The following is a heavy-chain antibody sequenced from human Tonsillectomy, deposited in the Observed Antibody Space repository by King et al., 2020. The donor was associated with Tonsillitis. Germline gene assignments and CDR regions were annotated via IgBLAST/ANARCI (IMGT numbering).Heavy chain of an antibody. CDR3: ATLTRSIVGTPLTFFDL. J-gene: IGHJ4*02. CDR2: FDREEGET. D-gene: IGHD1-26*01. CDR1: GDTLTELS. V-gene: IGHV1-24*01. Sequence: AQLVQSGAEVKKPGASVKVSCKLSGDTLTELSMHWVRQAPGKGLEWMGGFDREEGETIYAQSFEDRVSMTEDKSTDTAYMALSSLRSEDTAVYYCATLTRSIVGTPLTFFDLWGQGTLVTVSS.